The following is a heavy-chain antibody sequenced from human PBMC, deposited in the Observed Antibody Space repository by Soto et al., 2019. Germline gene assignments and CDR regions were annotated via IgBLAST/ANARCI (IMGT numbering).Heavy chain of an antibody. D-gene: IGHD6-6*01. Sequence: SVKVSCKASGGTFSSYAISWVRQAPGQGLEWMGGIIPIFGTANYAQKFQGRVTITADESTSTAYMELSSLRSEDTAVYYCARDVGSSEKSFDYWGQGTMVTVSS. V-gene: IGHV1-69*13. J-gene: IGHJ4*02. CDR1: GGTFSSYA. CDR3: ARDVGSSEKSFDY. CDR2: IIPIFGTA.